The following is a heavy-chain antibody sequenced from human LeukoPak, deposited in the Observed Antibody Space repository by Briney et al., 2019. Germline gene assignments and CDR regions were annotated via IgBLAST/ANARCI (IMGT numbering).Heavy chain of an antibody. CDR1: GFTFSDYY. CDR2: TSGSTNII. CDR3: ARDMRVWGSYRYTRAFDI. D-gene: IGHD3-16*02. V-gene: IGHV3-11*01. Sequence: GGSLRLSCAASGFTFSDYYMSWIRQAPGKGLEWVSYTSGSTNIIYYADSVKGRFTISRDNAKNSVYLQMNSLRPEDTAVYYCARDMRVWGSYRYTRAFDIWGQGTLVTVSS. J-gene: IGHJ3*02.